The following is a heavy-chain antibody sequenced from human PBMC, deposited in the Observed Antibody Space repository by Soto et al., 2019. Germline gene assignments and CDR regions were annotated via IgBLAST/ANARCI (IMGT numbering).Heavy chain of an antibody. D-gene: IGHD6-13*01. J-gene: IGHJ5*02. CDR1: GFTFSSYG. CDR2: IWYDGSNK. Sequence: QVQLVESGGGVVQPGRSLRLSCAASGFTFSSYGMHWVRQAPGKGLEWVAVIWYDGSNKYYADSVKGRFTISRDNSKNTLYLQMTSLRAEDTAVYYCARGGYEQPFDPWGQGTLVTVSS. CDR3: ARGGYEQPFDP. V-gene: IGHV3-33*01.